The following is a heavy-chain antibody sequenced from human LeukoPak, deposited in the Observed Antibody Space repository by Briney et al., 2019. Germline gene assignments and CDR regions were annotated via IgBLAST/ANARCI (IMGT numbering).Heavy chain of an antibody. CDR2: IYTSGST. CDR3: ARHKVHTNWFDP. CDR1: GGSISSYC. D-gene: IGHD2-21*01. Sequence: ASETLSLTCTVSGGSISSYCWSWIRQPAGKGLEWIGRIYTSGSTNYNPSLKSRVTMSVDTSKNQFSLKLSSVTAADTAVYYCARHKVHTNWFDPWGQGTLVTVSS. V-gene: IGHV4-4*07. J-gene: IGHJ5*02.